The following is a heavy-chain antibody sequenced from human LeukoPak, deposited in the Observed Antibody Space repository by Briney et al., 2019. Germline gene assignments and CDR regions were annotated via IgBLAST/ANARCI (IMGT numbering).Heavy chain of an antibody. CDR1: GGSISSSSYY. CDR3: ARARYGPYFDY. V-gene: IGHV4-39*07. D-gene: IGHD4-17*01. Sequence: SETLSLTCTVSGGSISSSSYYWGWIRQPPGKGLEWIGSIYYSGSTNYNPSLKSRVTISVDTSKNQFSLKLSSVTAADTAVYYCARARYGPYFDYWGQGTLVTVSS. CDR2: IYYSGST. J-gene: IGHJ4*02.